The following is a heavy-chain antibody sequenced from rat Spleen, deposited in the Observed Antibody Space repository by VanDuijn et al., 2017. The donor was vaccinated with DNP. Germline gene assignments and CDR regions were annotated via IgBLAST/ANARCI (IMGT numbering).Heavy chain of an antibody. D-gene: IGHD1-11*01. J-gene: IGHJ2*01. CDR2: IIYDGSIA. Sequence: EVQLVESGGGLVQPGHSLRLSCAASGFIFSDYAMAWVRQSPTMGLEWVATIIYDGSIAFYRDSVTGRFTISRDFAKTPLYLQMDSLRSEDSATYYCTTRGIYGGYDYWGQGVMVTVSS. V-gene: IGHV5S10*01. CDR1: GFIFSDYA. CDR3: TTRGIYGGYDY.